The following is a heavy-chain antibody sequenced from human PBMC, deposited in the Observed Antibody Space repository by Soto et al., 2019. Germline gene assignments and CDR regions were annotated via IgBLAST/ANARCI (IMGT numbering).Heavy chain of an antibody. Sequence: ASVKVSCKASGGTFSSYAVSWVRQAPGQGLEWMGVIIPLLNTPKYVQKFQGRVTITADASATTAYMELSSPRSEDTAVYHCAKGGDDVLGYYYYNVMDVWGQGTKVTVSS. CDR2: IIPLLNTP. J-gene: IGHJ6*02. D-gene: IGHD3-16*01. CDR3: AKGGDDVLGYYYYNVMDV. CDR1: GGTFSSYA. V-gene: IGHV1-69*13.